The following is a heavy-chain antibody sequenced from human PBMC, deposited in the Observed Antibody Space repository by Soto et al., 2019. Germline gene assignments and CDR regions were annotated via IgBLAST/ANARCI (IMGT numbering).Heavy chain of an antibody. CDR2: ISWNSGSI. V-gene: IGHV3-9*01. CDR1: GFTFDDYA. CDR3: ASAAAGISYYYGMDV. Sequence: PGGSLRLSCAASGFTFDDYAMHWVRQAPGKGLEWVSGISWNSGSIGYADSVKGRFTISRDNAKNSLYLQMNSLRAEDTALYYCASAAAGISYYYGMDVWGQGTTVTVSS. D-gene: IGHD6-13*01. J-gene: IGHJ6*02.